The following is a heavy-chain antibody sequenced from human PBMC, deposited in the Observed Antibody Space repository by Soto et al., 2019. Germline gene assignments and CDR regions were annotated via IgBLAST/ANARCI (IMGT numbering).Heavy chain of an antibody. CDR3: AEDLEVTTGGYFHH. V-gene: IGHV3-23*01. D-gene: IGHD2-21*02. CDR1: GFTFSSYV. J-gene: IGHJ1*01. Sequence: PGGSLRLSCAASGFTFSSYVMNWVRQAPGKGLEWVSAIRGSVDSTHYADSVKGRFTISRDNSKNTLYLQMNSLRAEDTAVYYCAEDLEVTTGGYFHHWGHGTLVTVS. CDR2: IRGSVDST.